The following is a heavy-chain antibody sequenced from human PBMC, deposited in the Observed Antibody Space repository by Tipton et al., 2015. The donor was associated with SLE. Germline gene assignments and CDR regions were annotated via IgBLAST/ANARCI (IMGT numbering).Heavy chain of an antibody. J-gene: IGHJ5*02. Sequence: TLSLTCTVSGDSISSGSYYWSWIRQPAGKGLEWIGRIHTVGNTNYNPSLKSRVTVSLDTSKNQFSLKLSSVTAADTAVYYCARETSQLLWFGGTGSEYNWFDPWGQGTRVTVSS. CDR3: ARETSQLLWFGGTGSEYNWFDP. CDR2: IHTVGNT. CDR1: GDSISSGSYY. D-gene: IGHD3-10*01. V-gene: IGHV4-61*02.